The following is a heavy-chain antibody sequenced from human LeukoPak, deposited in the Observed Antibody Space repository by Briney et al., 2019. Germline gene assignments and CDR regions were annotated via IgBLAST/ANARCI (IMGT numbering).Heavy chain of an antibody. CDR3: AKGTVLVSPEYFQH. D-gene: IGHD4/OR15-4a*01. CDR2: ISGSGGST. CDR1: GLTFSNYA. Sequence: GGSLRLSCAASGLTFSNYAMSWVRQAPGKGLEWVSAISGSGGSTYYADSVEGRFTISRDNSKNTLYLQMNSLRAEDTAVYYCAKGTVLVSPEYFQHWGQGTLVTVSS. V-gene: IGHV3-23*01. J-gene: IGHJ1*01.